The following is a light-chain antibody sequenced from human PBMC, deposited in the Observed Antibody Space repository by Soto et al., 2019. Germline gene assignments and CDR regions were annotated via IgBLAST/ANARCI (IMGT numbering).Light chain of an antibody. CDR2: GAS. V-gene: IGKV3-20*01. CDR1: QSVTSNY. Sequence: EVVLTQSPATLSSSPGERATLSCRASQSVTSNYLAWYQQKRGQAPRLLIWGASIRATDLPDRFSGGGSGTDFTLTISRLEAEESTVYYCQQYGSSPGTFGQGTKVEIK. J-gene: IGKJ1*01. CDR3: QQYGSSPGT.